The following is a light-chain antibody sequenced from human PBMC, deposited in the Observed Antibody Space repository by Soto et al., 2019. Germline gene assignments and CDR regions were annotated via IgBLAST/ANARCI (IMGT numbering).Light chain of an antibody. V-gene: IGKV1-5*03. CDR1: QSVGSW. J-gene: IGKJ1*01. CDR3: QQYGRSSPWT. CDR2: KAS. Sequence: DIQMTQSPSTLSASVGDRVTITCRASQSVGSWLAWYQQKPGKAPKLLIYKASSLESGVPSRFSGSGSGTEFSLTISSLQPDDFASYYCQQYGRSSPWTFGQGTKVEIK.